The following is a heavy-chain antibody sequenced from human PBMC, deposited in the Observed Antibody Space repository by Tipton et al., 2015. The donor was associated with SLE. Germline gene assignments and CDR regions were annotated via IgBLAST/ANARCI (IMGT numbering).Heavy chain of an antibody. CDR1: GGSISSYY. Sequence: TLSLTCTVSGGSISSYYWSWIRQPPGKGLEWIGYIYYSGSTNYNPSLKSRVTMSIDTSKNQFSLKLNSVTAADTAVYYCARDPGGSYLDNWGQGTLVTVSS. CDR2: IYYSGST. D-gene: IGHD1-26*01. V-gene: IGHV4-59*01. CDR3: ARDPGGSYLDN. J-gene: IGHJ4*02.